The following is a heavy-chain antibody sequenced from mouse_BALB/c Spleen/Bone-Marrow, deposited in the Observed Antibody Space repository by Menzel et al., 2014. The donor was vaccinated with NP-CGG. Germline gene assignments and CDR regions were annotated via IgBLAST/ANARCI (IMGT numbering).Heavy chain of an antibody. V-gene: IGHV1-7*01. Sequence: VQLQQSGTELAKPGASVKMSCKASGYTFTSYWIHWIKQRPGQGLEWIGYINPITGYTEYNQKFKDKATLTADKSSSTAYIQLNSLTSDDSAFYYCARNYDYDGGYCAMDYWGQGTSVTVSS. CDR1: GYTFTSYW. J-gene: IGHJ4*01. CDR2: INPITGYT. D-gene: IGHD2-4*01. CDR3: ARNYDYDGGYCAMDY.